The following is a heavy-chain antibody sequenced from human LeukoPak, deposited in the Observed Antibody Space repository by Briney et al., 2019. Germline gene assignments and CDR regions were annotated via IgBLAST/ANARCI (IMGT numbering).Heavy chain of an antibody. CDR2: LSGNNDNP. CDR3: ARGGNSTDDD. J-gene: IGHJ4*02. V-gene: IGHV1-18*01. CDR1: VCTFLNFG. Sequence: GASVTDSCKACVCTFLNFGFDWVRQPRGRGLELMGWLSGNNDNPNNGQKFQGRFPLTTDSSTNTAYLELRNHRLDDKAIDYCARGGNSTDDDCGQGTLVTVAS. D-gene: IGHD2/OR15-2a*01.